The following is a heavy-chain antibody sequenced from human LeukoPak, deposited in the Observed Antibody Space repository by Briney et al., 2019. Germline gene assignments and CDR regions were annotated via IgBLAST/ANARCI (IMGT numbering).Heavy chain of an antibody. CDR1: GYSISSGYY. V-gene: IGHV4-38-2*02. D-gene: IGHD3-22*01. CDR3: AIYDSSGPVDY. CDR2: INHSGST. J-gene: IGHJ4*02. Sequence: SETLSLTCTVSGYSISSGYYWGWIRQPPGKGLEWIGEINHSGSTNYNPSLKSRVTISVDTSKNQFSLKLSSVTAADTAVYYCAIYDSSGPVDYWGQGTLVTVSS.